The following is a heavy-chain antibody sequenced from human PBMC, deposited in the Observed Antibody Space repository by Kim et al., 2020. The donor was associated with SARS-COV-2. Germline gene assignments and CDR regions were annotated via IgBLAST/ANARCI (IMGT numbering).Heavy chain of an antibody. CDR2: FNNYRST. D-gene: IGHD2-2*01. Sequence: SETLSLTCTVSGGSISSCDYYCIWIRQQQSKELWMSRCFNNYRSTSYNTSLKSLVFIPVETSKNQFTLKLGSVTAADTAVYYCGCYAEGYNWFDPWGQGTLVTVSS. CDR3: GCYAEGYNWFDP. V-gene: IGHV4-31*01. CDR1: GGSISSCDYY. J-gene: IGHJ5*02.